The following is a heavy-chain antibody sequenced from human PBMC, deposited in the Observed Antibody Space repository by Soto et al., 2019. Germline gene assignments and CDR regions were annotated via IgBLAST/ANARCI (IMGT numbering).Heavy chain of an antibody. CDR2: INHSGST. D-gene: IGHD3-10*01. Sequence: SETLSLTCAVYGGSFSGYNWIWIRQPPGKGLEWIGEINHSGSTNYNPSLKSRVTISVDTSKNQFSLKLSSVTAADMAVYYCARSLGIGYYYGVDVWAKGPRAPSP. CDR3: ARSLGIGYYYGVDV. V-gene: IGHV4-34*01. J-gene: IGHJ6*02. CDR1: GGSFSGYN.